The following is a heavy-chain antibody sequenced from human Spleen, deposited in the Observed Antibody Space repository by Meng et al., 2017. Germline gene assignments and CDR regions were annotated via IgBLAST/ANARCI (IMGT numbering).Heavy chain of an antibody. J-gene: IGHJ4*02. CDR1: GFSLSTSGVG. CDR2: IYWDDDK. Sequence: SCPTLVKPTQTLTLPCTFSGFSLSTSGVGVGWIRQPPGKALEWLAIIYWDDDKRYSPSLKSRLTITKDTSKNQVVLTMTNMDPVDTATYYCDNSSYSVGHFDYWGQGTLVTVSS. CDR3: DNSSYSVGHFDY. V-gene: IGHV2-5*02. D-gene: IGHD5-18*01.